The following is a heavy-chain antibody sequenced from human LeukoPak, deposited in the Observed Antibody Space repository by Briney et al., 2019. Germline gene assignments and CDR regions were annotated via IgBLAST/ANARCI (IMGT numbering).Heavy chain of an antibody. Sequence: SETLSLTCTVSGGSMNSYYWSWIRQPPGKGLEWIGYIYYSGSTNYNPSLKSRVTISVDTSKNQFSLKLSSVTAADTAVYYCARTRKYSSGLFDYWGQGTLVTVSS. CDR1: GGSMNSYY. J-gene: IGHJ4*02. D-gene: IGHD6-19*01. CDR3: ARTRKYSSGLFDY. V-gene: IGHV4-59*01. CDR2: IYYSGST.